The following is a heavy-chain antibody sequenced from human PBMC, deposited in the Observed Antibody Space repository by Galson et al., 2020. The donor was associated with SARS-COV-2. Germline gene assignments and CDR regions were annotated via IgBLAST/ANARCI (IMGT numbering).Heavy chain of an antibody. J-gene: IGHJ1*01. D-gene: IGHD6-19*01. CDR3: ARGDSSGWFEYFQH. CDR1: GFTVSSNY. V-gene: IGHV3-53*01. CDR2: IYSGGTT. Sequence: LSCSASGFTVSSNYMTWVRQAPGKGLEWVSVIYSGGTTYYADSVKGRFTISRDNSKNTLYLQMNSLRAEDTAVDDCARGDSSGWFEYFQHWGQGTLVTVSS.